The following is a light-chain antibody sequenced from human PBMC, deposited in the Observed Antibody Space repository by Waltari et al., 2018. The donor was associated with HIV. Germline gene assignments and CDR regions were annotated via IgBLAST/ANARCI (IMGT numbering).Light chain of an antibody. V-gene: IGKV3-20*01. Sequence: EFVFTPSSGPLSLSPGERATPSCRASQSVSSSYLAWYQQQPGQAPRLLIYGASIRATGIPDRFSGSGSGTDFTLTISRLEPEDFAMYHCQHYRSSPTTFGGGTKVEIK. J-gene: IGKJ4*01. CDR3: QHYRSSPTT. CDR1: QSVSSSY. CDR2: GAS.